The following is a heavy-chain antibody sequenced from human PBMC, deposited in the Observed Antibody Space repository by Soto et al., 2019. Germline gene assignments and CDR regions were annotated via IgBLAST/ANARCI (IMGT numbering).Heavy chain of an antibody. Sequence: EVQLLESGGGLVQPGGSLRLACAASGFTFSSYAMSWVRQAPAKGLEWVSAISGTVGRTYYADSVKGRFTLSRDKSKNTLYLQMNSLRAEDTAVYYCARTPYSSYLKKGLDVWGQGTTVTVSS. CDR1: GFTFSSYA. D-gene: IGHD6-6*01. J-gene: IGHJ6*02. CDR2: ISGTVGRT. V-gene: IGHV3-23*01. CDR3: ARTPYSSYLKKGLDV.